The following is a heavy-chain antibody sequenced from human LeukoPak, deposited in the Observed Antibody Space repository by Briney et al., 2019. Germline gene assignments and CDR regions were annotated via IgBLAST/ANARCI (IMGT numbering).Heavy chain of an antibody. Sequence: GGSLRLSCAASGFTFSSYWMHWVRQAPGKGLVWVSRINSDGSSTSYADSVKGRFTISRDNAKNTLYLQMNSLRAEDTAVYYCAKDAAYYYYTDVWGKGTTVTVSS. D-gene: IGHD2-15*01. CDR2: INSDGSST. CDR1: GFTFSSYW. CDR3: AKDAAYYYYTDV. J-gene: IGHJ6*03. V-gene: IGHV3-74*01.